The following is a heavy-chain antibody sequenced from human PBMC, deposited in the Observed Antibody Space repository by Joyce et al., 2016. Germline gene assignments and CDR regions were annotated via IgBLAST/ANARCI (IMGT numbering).Heavy chain of an antibody. Sequence: QVTLKESGPTLVKPTQTLTLTCTFSGFSLSTSGVGVGWIRQPPGKALAWLALIYWDDDKRYSPSLKSRLTITKDTSKNQVVLTMTNMDPVDTATYYCAHAPATDRYYGMDVWGQGTTVTVSS. J-gene: IGHJ6*02. CDR3: AHAPATDRYYGMDV. V-gene: IGHV2-5*02. CDR1: GFSLSTSGVG. CDR2: IYWDDDK. D-gene: IGHD6-25*01.